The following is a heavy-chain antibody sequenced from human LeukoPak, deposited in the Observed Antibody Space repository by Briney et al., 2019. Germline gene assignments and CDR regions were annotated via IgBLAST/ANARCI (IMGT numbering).Heavy chain of an antibody. J-gene: IGHJ5*02. V-gene: IGHV1-2*02. CDR1: GNTFTGYY. Sequence: GASVKVSCKASGNTFTGYYMHWVRQAPGQGLEWMGWINPNSGGTNYAQKFQGRVTMTRDTSISAAYMELSRLRSDDTAVYYCARDPSSSAGNWFDPWGQGTLVTVSS. CDR3: ARDPSSSAGNWFDP. CDR2: INPNSGGT. D-gene: IGHD6-6*01.